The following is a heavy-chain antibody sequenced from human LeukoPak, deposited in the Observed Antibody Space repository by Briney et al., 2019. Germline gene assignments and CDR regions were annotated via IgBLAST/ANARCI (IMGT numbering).Heavy chain of an antibody. CDR2: ISSSSSYI. D-gene: IGHD6-19*01. Sequence: PGGSLRPSCAASGFTFSSYSMTWVRQAPGKGLEWVSSISSSSSYIYYADPVKGRFTISRDNAKNSLYLQMNSLRAEDTAVYYCARDRDGWYGDAFDIWGQGTMVTVSS. V-gene: IGHV3-21*01. CDR3: ARDRDGWYGDAFDI. J-gene: IGHJ3*02. CDR1: GFTFSSYS.